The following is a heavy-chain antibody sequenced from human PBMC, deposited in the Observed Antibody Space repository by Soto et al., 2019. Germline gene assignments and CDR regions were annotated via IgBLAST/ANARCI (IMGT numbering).Heavy chain of an antibody. CDR3: AKDLPPYGYGSGEDV. J-gene: IGHJ6*02. Sequence: GGSLRLSCAASGFTFSSYAMSWVRQAPGKGLEWVSAISGSGGSTYYADSVKGRFTISRDNSKNTLYLQMNSLRAEDTAVYYCAKDLPPYGYGSGEDVWGQGTTVTVFS. CDR1: GFTFSSYA. V-gene: IGHV3-23*01. CDR2: ISGSGGST. D-gene: IGHD3-10*01.